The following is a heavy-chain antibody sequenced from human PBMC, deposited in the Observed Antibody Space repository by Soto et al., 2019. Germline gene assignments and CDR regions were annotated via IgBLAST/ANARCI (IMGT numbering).Heavy chain of an antibody. J-gene: IGHJ4*02. Sequence: PRGSLLLSCTASVFTFSEYSMSWVRQAPGKGLEWVSSITHSGTYVYYADSVKGRFTISRDSASNSLFLQMTSLRAEDTAVHHCARARGNDWYSDYWGQGTMVTVSS. CDR2: ITHSGTYV. D-gene: IGHD5-12*01. CDR1: VFTFSEYS. V-gene: IGHV3-21*01. CDR3: ARARGNDWYSDY.